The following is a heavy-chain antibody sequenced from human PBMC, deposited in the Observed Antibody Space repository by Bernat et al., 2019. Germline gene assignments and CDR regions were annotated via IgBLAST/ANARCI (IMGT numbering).Heavy chain of an antibody. J-gene: IGHJ6*02. CDR3: ARANAMDV. Sequence: EVQLVESGGGLVQPGGSLRLSCAASGFTFSGYWMNWVRQAPGKGLEWVANINQDGSEKYYVGSVGGRLTISRDNAKNSLYLQMNSLRAEDTAVYYCARANAMDVWGQGTTVTVSS. V-gene: IGHV3-7*03. CDR1: GFTFSGYW. CDR2: INQDGSEK.